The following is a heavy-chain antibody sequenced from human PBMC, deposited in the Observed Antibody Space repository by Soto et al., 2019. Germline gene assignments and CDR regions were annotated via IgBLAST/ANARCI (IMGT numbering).Heavy chain of an antibody. CDR2: LSQRGTAT. CDR1: GFTFSNYW. V-gene: IGHV3-7*05. J-gene: IGHJ4*02. D-gene: IGHD6-13*01. CDR3: VRELAAAGDY. Sequence: GGSLRLSCAASGFTFSNYWMNWVRQAPGKGLEWVANLSQRGTATQYADSVKGRFTVFRDNAKNSMYLQMNSLRAEDTAVYYCVRELAAAGDYWGQGTLVTVSS.